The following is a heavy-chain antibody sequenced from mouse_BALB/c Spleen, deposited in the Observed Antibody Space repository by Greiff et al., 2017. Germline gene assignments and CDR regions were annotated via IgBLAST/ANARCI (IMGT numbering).Heavy chain of an antibody. V-gene: IGHV3-8*02. D-gene: IGHD2-1*01. Sequence: EVKLQESGPSLVKPSQTLSLTCSVTGDSITSGYWNWIRKFPGNKLEYMGYISYSGSTYYNPSLKSRISITRDTSKNQYYLQLNSVTTEDTATYYCARSLYGNLAWFAYWGQGTLVTVSA. CDR3: ARSLYGNLAWFAY. CDR2: ISYSGST. J-gene: IGHJ3*01. CDR1: GDSITSGY.